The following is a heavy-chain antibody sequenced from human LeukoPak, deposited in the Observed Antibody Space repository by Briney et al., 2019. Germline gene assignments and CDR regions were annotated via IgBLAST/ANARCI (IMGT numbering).Heavy chain of an antibody. CDR1: GGSIGSGDYY. CDR2: IYNNGHT. V-gene: IGHV4-30-4*01. D-gene: IGHD3-10*01. J-gene: IGHJ4*02. Sequence: PSETLSLTCTVSGGSIGSGDYYWSWIRQPPGKGLEWIGYIYNNGHTHYNPSLKSRVSMSLDTSKNQFSLKLTSVTAADTAVYYCARDLGTPDYGSGSYFDYWGQGILVTVSS. CDR3: ARDLGTPDYGSGSYFDY.